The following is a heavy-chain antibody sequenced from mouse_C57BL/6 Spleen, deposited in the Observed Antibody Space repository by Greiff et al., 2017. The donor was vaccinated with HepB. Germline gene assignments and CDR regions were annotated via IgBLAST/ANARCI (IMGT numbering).Heavy chain of an antibody. V-gene: IGHV1-42*01. J-gene: IGHJ3*01. CDR3: APYGYDVGFAY. D-gene: IGHD2-2*01. CDR1: GYSFTGYY. CDR2: INPSTGGT. Sequence: VQLKQSGPELVKPGASVKISCKASGYSFTGYYMNWVKQSPEKSLEWIGEINPSTGGTTYNQKFKAKATLTVDKSSSTAYMQLKSLTSEDSAVYYCAPYGYDVGFAYWGQGTLVTVSA.